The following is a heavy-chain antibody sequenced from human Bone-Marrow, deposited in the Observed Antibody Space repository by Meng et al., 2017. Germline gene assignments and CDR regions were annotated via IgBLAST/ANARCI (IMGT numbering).Heavy chain of an antibody. CDR1: GFTFSSYA. D-gene: IGHD4-17*01. CDR3: ARDASYCGDYLPSDY. Sequence: GGSLRLSCAASGFTFSSYAMSWVRQAPGKGLEWVSAISGSGGSTYYADSVKGRFTISRDNSKNTLYLQMNSLRAEDTAVYYCARDASYCGDYLPSDYWGQGTLVTVSS. J-gene: IGHJ4*02. CDR2: ISGSGGST. V-gene: IGHV3-23*01.